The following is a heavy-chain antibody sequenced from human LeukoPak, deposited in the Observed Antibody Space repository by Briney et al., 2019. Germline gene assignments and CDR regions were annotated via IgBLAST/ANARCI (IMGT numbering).Heavy chain of an antibody. CDR3: ARNKVGSGSYYNPHFDY. CDR2: INHSGST. D-gene: IGHD3-10*01. V-gene: IGHV4-34*01. J-gene: IGHJ4*02. CDR1: GGSFSSYY. Sequence: SETLSLTCAVYGGSFSSYYWSWIRQPPGKGLEWIGEINHSGSTNYNPSLESRVTISVDTSKNQFSLKLSSVTAADTAVYYCARNKVGSGSYYNPHFDYWGQGTLVTVSS.